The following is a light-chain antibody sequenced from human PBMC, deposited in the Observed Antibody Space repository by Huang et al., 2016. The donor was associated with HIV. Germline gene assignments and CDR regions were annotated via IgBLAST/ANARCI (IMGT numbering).Light chain of an antibody. CDR1: QDISNY. V-gene: IGKV1-33*01. CDR3: QQYDNLPYT. CDR2: DAS. Sequence: DIQMTQSPSSLAASVGDIVTITCQASQDISNYLNWYQKKPGKAPKLLIYDASNLETGVPSRFSGSGSGTDFTFTISSLQPEDIATYYCQQYDNLPYTFGQGTKLEIK. J-gene: IGKJ2*01.